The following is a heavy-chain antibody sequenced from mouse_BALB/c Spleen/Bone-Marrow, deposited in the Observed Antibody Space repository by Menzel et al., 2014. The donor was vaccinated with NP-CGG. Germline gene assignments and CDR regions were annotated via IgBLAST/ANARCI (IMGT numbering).Heavy chain of an antibody. CDR3: ARSSYYAMDY. Sequence: EVQLQESGPELVKPGASVKISCKASGYSFTGYYMHWVEPSHVKSLEWIGRINPYNGATSYNQNFKDKASLTVDKSSSTAYMELHSLTSEDSAVYYCARSSYYAMDYWGQGTSVTVSS. CDR2: INPYNGAT. J-gene: IGHJ4*01. V-gene: IGHV1-31*01. CDR1: GYSFTGYY.